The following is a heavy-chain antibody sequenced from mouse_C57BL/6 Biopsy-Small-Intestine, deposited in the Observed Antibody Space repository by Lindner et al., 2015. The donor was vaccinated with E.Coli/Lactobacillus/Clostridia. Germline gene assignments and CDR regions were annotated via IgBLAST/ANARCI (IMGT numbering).Heavy chain of an antibody. J-gene: IGHJ2*01. CDR3: ARSGDYYGIYFDY. Sequence: VQLQESGAELVKPGASVKLSCKATGYTFTGYWIDWVKQRPGHGLEWIAEYLPGSGSTTYNEKFKVKATFTADTYSNTVYMQLSSLTTEDSAIYYCARSGDYYGIYFDYWGQGTTLTVSS. CDR2: YLPGSGST. D-gene: IGHD1-1*01. V-gene: IGHV1-9*01. CDR1: GYTFTGYW.